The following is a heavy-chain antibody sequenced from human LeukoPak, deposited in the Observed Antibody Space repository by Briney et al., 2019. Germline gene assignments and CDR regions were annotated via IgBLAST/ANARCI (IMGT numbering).Heavy chain of an antibody. CDR3: ASSGSYRFDY. CDR2: ITASGTAM. CDR1: GFTFTNAW. Sequence: PGGSLRLSCAASGFTFTNAWMIWVRQAPGKGLEWVSHITASGTAMFYADSVKGRFTISRDNAKNSLYLQMNSLRDEDTAVYYCASSGSYRFDYWGQGTLVTVSS. V-gene: IGHV3-48*02. J-gene: IGHJ4*02. D-gene: IGHD1-26*01.